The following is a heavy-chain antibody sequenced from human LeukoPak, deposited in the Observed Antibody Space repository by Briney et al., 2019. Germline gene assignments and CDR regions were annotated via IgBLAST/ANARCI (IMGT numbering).Heavy chain of an antibody. D-gene: IGHD2-2*01. J-gene: IGHJ4*02. Sequence: ASVKVSCKVSGYTLTELSMHWVRQAPGKGLEWMGGFDPEDGETIYAQKFQGRVAMTEDTSTDTAYMELSSLRSEDTAVYYCATFSSIVVVPAALFDYWGQGTLVTVSS. CDR1: GYTLTELS. CDR2: FDPEDGET. V-gene: IGHV1-24*01. CDR3: ATFSSIVVVPAALFDY.